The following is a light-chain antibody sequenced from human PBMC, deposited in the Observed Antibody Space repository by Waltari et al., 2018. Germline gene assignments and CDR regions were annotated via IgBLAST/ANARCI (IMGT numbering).Light chain of an antibody. CDR2: AAS. CDR1: HSITNNY. J-gene: IGKJ2*01. Sequence: EIVLTQPPGPLSLSPGARATLSCRASHSITNNYLTWYQQRPGQAPRILIYAASSRVTGIPDRFSGSGSETGFTLTISRLEPEDFAVYYCQQYGSSPLYTFGQGTKLEIK. V-gene: IGKV3-20*01. CDR3: QQYGSSPLYT.